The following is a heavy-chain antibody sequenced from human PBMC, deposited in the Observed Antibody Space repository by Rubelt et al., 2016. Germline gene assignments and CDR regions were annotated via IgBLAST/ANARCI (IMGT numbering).Heavy chain of an antibody. CDR2: IYYSGST. J-gene: IGHJ4*02. CDR3: ARGLVTMYGSGFDY. Sequence: VQLQESGPGLVKPSETLSLTCTVSGGSISSYYWSWIRQPPGKGLEWIGYIYYSGSTNYNPSLKSRVTISVDTSKNQFSLKLSSVTAADTAVYYCARGLVTMYGSGFDYWGQGTLVTVSS. CDR1: GGSISSYY. V-gene: IGHV4-59*01. D-gene: IGHD3-10*01.